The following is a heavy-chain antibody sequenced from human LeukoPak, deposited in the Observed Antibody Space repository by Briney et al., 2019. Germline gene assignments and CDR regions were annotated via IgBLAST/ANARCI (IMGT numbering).Heavy chain of an antibody. CDR3: ARERMVRGATFDY. J-gene: IGHJ4*02. Sequence: SETLSLTCTVSGGSIGSTNYYWGWIRQPPGKGLEWIANIYYSGSTYYNPSLKSRVTISVDTSKNQFSLKLSSVTAADTAVYYCARERMVRGATFDYWGQGTLVTVSS. V-gene: IGHV4-39*07. CDR1: GGSIGSTNYY. CDR2: IYYSGST. D-gene: IGHD3-10*01.